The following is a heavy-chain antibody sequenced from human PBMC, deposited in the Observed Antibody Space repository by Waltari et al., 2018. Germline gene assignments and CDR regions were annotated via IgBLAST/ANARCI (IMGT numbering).Heavy chain of an antibody. CDR2: IKEDGSVK. CDR1: GFTFRASW. J-gene: IGHJ5*02. CDR3: ARGTTTTPNWFDP. V-gene: IGHV3-7*03. Sequence: DVQLVESGGGLVQPGGSLRLSCAASGFTFRASWMNWVRQTPGTGLEWVANIKEDGSVKYYLDSVKGRFTISRDNAKNSLYLQMDSLTADDTAIYYCARGTTTTPNWFDPWGQGTLVTVSS. D-gene: IGHD1-26*01.